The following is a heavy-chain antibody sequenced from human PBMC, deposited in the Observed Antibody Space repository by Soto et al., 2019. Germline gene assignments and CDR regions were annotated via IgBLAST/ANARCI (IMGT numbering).Heavy chain of an antibody. V-gene: IGHV4-34*01. Sequence: QVQLQQWGAGLLKPSETLSLTCAVYGGSFSGYYWSWIRQPPGKGLEGIGEINHSGSTNYNPSLKSRVTIAVDTSKNQFSLKLSSVTAADTAVYYCASLRPHLWFGELLFHGAQPDYWGQGTLVTVSS. CDR2: INHSGST. J-gene: IGHJ4*02. D-gene: IGHD3-10*01. CDR1: GGSFSGYY. CDR3: ASLRPHLWFGELLFHGAQPDY.